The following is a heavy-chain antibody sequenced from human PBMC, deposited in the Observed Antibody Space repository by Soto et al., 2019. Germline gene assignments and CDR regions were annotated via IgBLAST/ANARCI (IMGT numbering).Heavy chain of an antibody. CDR2: IYYSENT. V-gene: IGHV4-39*01. D-gene: IGHD4-17*01. Sequence: PSETPSLTCTVSGGSISSSSNDWGWIRQPPGKGLEWIGNIYYSENTYYNPSLKSRVTISVDTSKNQFSLRLTSVTAADTAVYYCATHPPYGPLDHWGQGTLVTVSS. CDR3: ATHPPYGPLDH. CDR1: GGSISSSSND. J-gene: IGHJ4*02.